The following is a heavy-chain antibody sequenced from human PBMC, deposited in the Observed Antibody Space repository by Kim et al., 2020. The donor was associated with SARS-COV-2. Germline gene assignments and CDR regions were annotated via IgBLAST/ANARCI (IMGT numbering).Heavy chain of an antibody. CDR3: ASPCIGCPTHGLDI. V-gene: IGHV3-74*01. J-gene: IGHJ6*02. Sequence: GGSLRRSCAASGFSFSDYWMHWVRQAPGEGPVWVSRIRHDGSITNYADSVRGRFTISRDNTKNTLYLQMNSLRAEDTAIYYCASPCIGCPTHGLDIWGQG. CDR2: IRHDGSIT. CDR1: GFSFSDYW. D-gene: IGHD6-25*01.